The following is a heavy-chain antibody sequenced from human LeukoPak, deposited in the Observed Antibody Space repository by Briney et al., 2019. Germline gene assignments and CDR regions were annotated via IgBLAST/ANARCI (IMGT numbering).Heavy chain of an antibody. CDR1: GFTFSSYS. V-gene: IGHV3-48*02. Sequence: PGGSLRLSCAASGFTFSSYSINWVRQAPGRGLVWVAYISSGGSTIYYADSVRGRFTISRDSARNSVYLQMNSLRDEDTAVYYCARDETGVGSGGIDFWGQGTLVTVSS. CDR2: ISSGGSTI. D-gene: IGHD2-8*02. J-gene: IGHJ4*02. CDR3: ARDETGVGSGGIDF.